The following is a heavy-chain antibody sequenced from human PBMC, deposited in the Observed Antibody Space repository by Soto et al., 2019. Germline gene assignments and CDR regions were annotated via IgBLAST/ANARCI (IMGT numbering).Heavy chain of an antibody. J-gene: IGHJ5*02. CDR2: ISWNSGSI. V-gene: IGHV3-9*01. Sequence: GGSLRLSCAASGFTFDDYAMHWVRQAPGKGLEWVSGISWNSGSIGYADSVKGRFTISRDNAKNSLYLQMNSLRAEDTALYYCAKPFFDFDWLSNWFDPWGQGTLVTVSS. CDR3: AKPFFDFDWLSNWFDP. D-gene: IGHD3-9*01. CDR1: GFTFDDYA.